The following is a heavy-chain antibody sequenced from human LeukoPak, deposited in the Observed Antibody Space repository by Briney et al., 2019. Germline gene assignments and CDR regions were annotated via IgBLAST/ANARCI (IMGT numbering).Heavy chain of an antibody. D-gene: IGHD6-13*01. Sequence: GGSLRLSCAASGFTFSSYWMSWVRQAPGKGLEWVANIKQDGSEKYYVDSVKGRFTISRDNAKNSLYLQMNSLRAEDTAVYYCAKYSSNWYDYFDYWGQGTLVTVSS. CDR3: AKYSSNWYDYFDY. CDR2: IKQDGSEK. V-gene: IGHV3-7*03. J-gene: IGHJ4*02. CDR1: GFTFSSYW.